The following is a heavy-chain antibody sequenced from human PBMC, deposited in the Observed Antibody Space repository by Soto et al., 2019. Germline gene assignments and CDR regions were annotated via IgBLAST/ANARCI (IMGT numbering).Heavy chain of an antibody. V-gene: IGHV3-66*01. Sequence: QPGGSLRLSCAASGFTVSSNFMNWVRQAPGKGLEWLSVIFPGGSTYYTDSMKGRFTISRDISKNTVFLQMNSLRAEDTAVYFCASRAPTHAFVDSRGQGTPLTVSS. CDR2: IFPGGST. CDR3: ASRAPTHAFVDS. CDR1: GFTVSSNF. J-gene: IGHJ4*02.